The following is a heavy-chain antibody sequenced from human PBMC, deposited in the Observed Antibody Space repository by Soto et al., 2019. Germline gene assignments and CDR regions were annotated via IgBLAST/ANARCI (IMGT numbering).Heavy chain of an antibody. Sequence: ASVKVSCKASGYTFTGYYMHWVRQAPGQGLEWLGWINPNSGGTNFAQKFQGRVTITRDTSISTAYMELSRLRSDDTAVYYCAKERDVVVVVAATGFDYWGQGTLVTVSS. D-gene: IGHD2-15*01. V-gene: IGHV1-2*02. J-gene: IGHJ4*02. CDR2: INPNSGGT. CDR1: GYTFTGYY. CDR3: AKERDVVVVVAATGFDY.